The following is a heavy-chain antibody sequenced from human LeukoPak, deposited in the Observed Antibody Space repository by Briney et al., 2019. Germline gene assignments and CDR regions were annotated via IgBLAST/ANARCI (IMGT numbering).Heavy chain of an antibody. V-gene: IGHV1-2*02. D-gene: IGHD6-19*01. CDR2: INPNSGGT. J-gene: IGHJ4*02. CDR3: ARDRDEQWLVGD. Sequence: ASVKVSCKASGYTFTGYYMHWVRQAPGQGLEWMGWINPNSGGTNYAQKFRGRVTMTRDTSISTAYMELNRLRSDDTAVYYCARDRDEQWLVGDWGQGTLVTVSS. CDR1: GYTFTGYY.